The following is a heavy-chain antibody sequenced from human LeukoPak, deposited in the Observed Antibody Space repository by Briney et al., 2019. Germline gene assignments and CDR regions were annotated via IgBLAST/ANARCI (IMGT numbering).Heavy chain of an antibody. D-gene: IGHD4-17*01. CDR3: ARGGLTAVIPYYYYGMDV. CDR1: GYTFTGYY. Sequence: ASVKVSCKASGYTFTGYYTHWVRQAPGQGLEWMGWINPNSGGTNYAQKFQGRVTMTRDTSISTAYMELSRLRSDDTAVYYCARGGLTAVIPYYYYGMDVWGQGTTVTVSS. J-gene: IGHJ6*02. V-gene: IGHV1-2*02. CDR2: INPNSGGT.